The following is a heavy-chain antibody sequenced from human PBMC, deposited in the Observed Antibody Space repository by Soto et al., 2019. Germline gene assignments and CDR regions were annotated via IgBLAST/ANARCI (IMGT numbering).Heavy chain of an antibody. Sequence: PGGSLRLSCAASGFTFSNAWMSWVRQSPGKGLEWVGRIKSKTDGGTTDYAAPVKGRFTISRDVSKNTLYLQMNSLKTEDTAVYYCTTGYYDSHFDYWGQGTLVTVSS. V-gene: IGHV3-15*01. CDR1: GFTFSNAW. CDR3: TTGYYDSHFDY. J-gene: IGHJ4*02. CDR2: IKSKTDGGTT. D-gene: IGHD3-3*01.